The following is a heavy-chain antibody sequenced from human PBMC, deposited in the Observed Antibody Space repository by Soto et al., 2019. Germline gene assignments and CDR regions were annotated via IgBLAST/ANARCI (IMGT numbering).Heavy chain of an antibody. CDR3: ARGDRVADS. Sequence: QVQLVESGGDLVKPGGSLRLSCAASGFTFSATYMSWIRQVPGKGLEWVSYISGSGSDTRYTDSVRGRFTISSDNAKNSLYLQMNSLKVEDTALYYCARGDRVADSWGPGTLVTVS. V-gene: IGHV3-11*05. CDR1: GFTFSATY. D-gene: IGHD5-12*01. CDR2: ISGSGSDT. J-gene: IGHJ4*02.